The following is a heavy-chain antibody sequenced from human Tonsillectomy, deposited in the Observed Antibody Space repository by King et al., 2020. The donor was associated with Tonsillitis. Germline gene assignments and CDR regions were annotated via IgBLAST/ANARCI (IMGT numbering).Heavy chain of an antibody. CDR3: AKRGDYGDYYFDN. V-gene: IGHV3-30*18. CDR2: ISYDGSNK. Sequence: VQLVESGGGVVQPGRSLRLSCAASGFTFSSYGMHWVRQAPGKGLEWVAVISYDGSNKYYADSVKGRFTISRDNSKNTLYLQMNSLRPEDTAVYYCAKRGDYGDYYFDNWGQGTLVTVPS. J-gene: IGHJ4*02. D-gene: IGHD4-17*01. CDR1: GFTFSSYG.